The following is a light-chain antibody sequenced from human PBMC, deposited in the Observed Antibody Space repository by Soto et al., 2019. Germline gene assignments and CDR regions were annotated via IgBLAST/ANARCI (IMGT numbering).Light chain of an antibody. CDR3: SSYTSSSALGV. Sequence: QSALTQPASFSGSPGQSSTISCTGTSSDIGIFNYVSWYQQHPGKAPKPIIDEVTNRPSGVSDRFSGSKSGSTASLHIAGLQADDEAEYYCSSYTSSSALGVFGGGTKLTVL. CDR2: EVT. J-gene: IGLJ3*02. CDR1: SSDIGIFNY. V-gene: IGLV2-14*01.